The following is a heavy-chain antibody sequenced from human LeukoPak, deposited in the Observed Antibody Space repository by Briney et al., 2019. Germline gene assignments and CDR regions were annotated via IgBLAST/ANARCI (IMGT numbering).Heavy chain of an antibody. CDR2: MSHSGNT. CDR1: DGSISSTIYY. D-gene: IGHD4-23*01. J-gene: IGHJ5*02. V-gene: IGHV4-39*02. Sequence: SETLSLTCTVSDGSISSTIYYWGWIRQPPGKGLEWIVSMSHSGNTYYNPSLKSRVTISVDPSKNHFSLILSAVTAADTAVYYCARARKYNGNPNWIDLWGQGVLVTVSS. CDR3: ARARKYNGNPNWIDL.